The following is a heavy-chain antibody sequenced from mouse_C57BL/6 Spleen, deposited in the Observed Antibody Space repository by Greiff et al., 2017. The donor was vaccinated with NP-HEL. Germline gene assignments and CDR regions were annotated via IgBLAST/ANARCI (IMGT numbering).Heavy chain of an antibody. CDR3: ARDDYGSSYEYYFDY. D-gene: IGHD1-1*01. CDR1: GYTFTDYN. V-gene: IGHV1-22*01. CDR2: INPNNGGT. Sequence: EVQLQQSGPELVKPGASVKMSCKASGYTFTDYNMHWVKQSHGKSLEWIGYINPNNGGTSYNQKFKGKDTLTVNKSSSTDYMELRSLTSEDSAVYYCARDDYGSSYEYYFDYWGQGTTLTVSS. J-gene: IGHJ2*01.